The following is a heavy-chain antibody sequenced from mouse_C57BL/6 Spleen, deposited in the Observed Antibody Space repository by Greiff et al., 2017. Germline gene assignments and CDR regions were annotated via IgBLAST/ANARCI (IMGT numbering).Heavy chain of an antibody. CDR2: IAPSDSYT. CDR3: ARTGAYGSTYGGFAY. D-gene: IGHD1-1*01. CDR1: GYTFTSYW. Sequence: QVQLQQPGAELVKPGASVKLSCKASGYTFTSYWMQWVKQRPGQGLEWIGEIAPSDSYTNYNQKFKGKATLTVDTSSSTAYMQLSSLTSEDSAVYYCARTGAYGSTYGGFAYWGQGTLVTVSA. J-gene: IGHJ3*01. V-gene: IGHV1-50*01.